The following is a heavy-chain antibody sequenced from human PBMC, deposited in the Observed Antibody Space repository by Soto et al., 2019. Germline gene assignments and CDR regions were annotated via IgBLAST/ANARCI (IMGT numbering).Heavy chain of an antibody. D-gene: IGHD3-16*02. CDR1: GYTFTSYD. CDR3: ARGCPPYDYIWGSYRREAFDI. J-gene: IGHJ3*02. Sequence: ASVKVSCKASGYTFTSYDINWVRQATGQGLEWMGWMNPNSGNTGYAQKFQGRVTMTRKTSISTAYMELSSLRSEDTAVYYCARGCPPYDYIWGSYRREAFDIWG. V-gene: IGHV1-8*01. CDR2: MNPNSGNT.